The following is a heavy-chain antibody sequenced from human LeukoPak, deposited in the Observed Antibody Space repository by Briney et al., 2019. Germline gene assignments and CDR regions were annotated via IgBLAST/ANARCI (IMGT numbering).Heavy chain of an antibody. CDR2: INHSGST. D-gene: IGHD6-13*01. J-gene: IGHJ4*02. CDR1: GGSFSGYY. CDR3: ARSSLANY. Sequence: SETLSLTCAVYGGSFSGYYWNWIRQPPGKGLEWIGEINHSGSTNYNPSLKSRVTISVDTSKNQFSLKLSSVTAADTAVYYCARSSLANYWGQGTLVTVSS. V-gene: IGHV4-34*01.